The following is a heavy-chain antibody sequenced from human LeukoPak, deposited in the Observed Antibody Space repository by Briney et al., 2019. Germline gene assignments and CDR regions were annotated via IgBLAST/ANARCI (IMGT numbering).Heavy chain of an antibody. Sequence: PGGSLRLSCAASGFTFSSYGMHWVRQAPGKGLEWVAVISYDGGNEYYADSVKGRFTISRDNSKNTVHLQMNSLRAEDTALYYCAKTPNQYDNSGYYYDWGQGTLVTVST. V-gene: IGHV3-30*18. D-gene: IGHD3-22*01. CDR3: AKTPNQYDNSGYYYD. J-gene: IGHJ4*02. CDR1: GFTFSSYG. CDR2: ISYDGGNE.